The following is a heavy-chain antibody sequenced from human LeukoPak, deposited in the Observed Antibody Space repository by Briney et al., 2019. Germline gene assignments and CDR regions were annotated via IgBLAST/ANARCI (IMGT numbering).Heavy chain of an antibody. CDR1: GFTFSSYA. J-gene: IGHJ4*02. Sequence: PGGSLRLSCAASGFTFSSYAMSWVRQASGKGLEWVAVIWYDGSNKYYADSVKGRFTISRDNSKNTLYLQMNSLRAEDTAVYYCARDPRIAAAGLGDYWGQGTLVTVSS. D-gene: IGHD6-13*01. CDR2: IWYDGSNK. CDR3: ARDPRIAAAGLGDY. V-gene: IGHV3-33*08.